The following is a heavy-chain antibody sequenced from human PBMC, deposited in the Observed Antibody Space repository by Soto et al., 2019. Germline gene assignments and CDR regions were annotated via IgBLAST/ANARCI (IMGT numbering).Heavy chain of an antibody. CDR3: ARELYSMPHYYYYGMDV. CDR1: GGTFSSYA. D-gene: IGHD6-13*01. V-gene: IGHV1-69*12. CDR2: IIPIFGTS. Sequence: QVQLVQSGAEVKKPGSSVKVSCKASGGTFSSYAISWVRQAPGQGLEWMGGIIPIFGTSNYAQKFQGRVTITADEYTSTAYMELSSRRAEDTAVYYCARELYSMPHYYYYGMDVWGQGTTVTVSS. J-gene: IGHJ6*02.